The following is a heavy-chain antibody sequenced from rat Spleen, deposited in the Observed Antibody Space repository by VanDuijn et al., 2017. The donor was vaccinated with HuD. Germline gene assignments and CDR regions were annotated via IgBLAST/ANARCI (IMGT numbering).Heavy chain of an antibody. V-gene: IGHV5-22*01. Sequence: EVQLVESGGGLVQPGRSLKLSCAASGFTFNDYYMAWVRQAPKKGLEWVASISYEGSSTYYGDSVKGRFTFSRDNAKSTLYLQMNSLRSEDTATYYCARQGFGANWFAYWGQGTLVTVSS. CDR1: GFTFNDYY. CDR3: ARQGFGANWFAY. J-gene: IGHJ3*01. CDR2: ISYEGSST. D-gene: IGHD4-6*01.